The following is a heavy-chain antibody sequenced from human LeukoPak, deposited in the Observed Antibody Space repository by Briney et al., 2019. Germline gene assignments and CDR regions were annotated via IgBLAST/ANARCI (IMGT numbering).Heavy chain of an antibody. CDR2: IYTSGST. V-gene: IGHV4-61*02. J-gene: IGHJ4*02. CDR3: AGGAQWLAHDY. D-gene: IGHD6-19*01. Sequence: SQTLSLTCTVSGGSISSGSYYWSWIRQPAGKGLEWIGRIYTSGSTNYNPSLKSRVTILVDTSKNQFSLKLSSVTAADTAIYYCAGGAQWLAHDYWGQGTLATVSS. CDR1: GGSISSGSYY.